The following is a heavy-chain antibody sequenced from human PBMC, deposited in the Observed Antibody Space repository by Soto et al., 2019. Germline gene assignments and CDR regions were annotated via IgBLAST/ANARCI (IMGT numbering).Heavy chain of an antibody. V-gene: IGHV3-33*01. D-gene: IGHD4-17*01. Sequence: QVQLVESGGGVVQPGRSLRLSCAPSGFTFSSYGMHWARQAPGKGLEWVAVIWYDGSNKVYADSVKGRFTISRDNSKNTLYLQMNGLRVEDTAVYYCARDLSGDYGALDTWGQGTMVTVSS. CDR3: ARDLSGDYGALDT. CDR1: GFTFSSYG. J-gene: IGHJ3*02. CDR2: IWYDGSNK.